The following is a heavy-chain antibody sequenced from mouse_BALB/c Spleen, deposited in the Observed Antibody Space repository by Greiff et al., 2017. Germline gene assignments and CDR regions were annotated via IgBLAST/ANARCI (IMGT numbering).Heavy chain of an antibody. CDR3: ASGGTTVVAPRYFDV. CDR2: ISSGGST. D-gene: IGHD1-1*01. V-gene: IGHV5-6-5*01. J-gene: IGHJ1*01. Sequence: EVMLVESGGGLVKPGGSLKLSCAASGFTFSSYAMSWVRQTPEKRLEWVASISSGGSTYYPDSVKGRFTISRDNARNILYLQMSSLRSEDTAMYYCASGGTTVVAPRYFDVWGAGTTVTVSS. CDR1: GFTFSSYA.